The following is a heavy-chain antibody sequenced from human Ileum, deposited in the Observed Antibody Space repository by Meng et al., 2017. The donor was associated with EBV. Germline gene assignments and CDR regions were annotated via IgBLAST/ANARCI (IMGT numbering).Heavy chain of an antibody. V-gene: IGHV3-15*01. J-gene: IGHJ5*02. CDR1: RFTFNNAW. D-gene: IGHD2-2*01. CDR2: IKDKSGGGTT. Sequence: EVQLVECGGGLVKPGEALRLSCAGSRFTFNNAWVSWVRQAPGKGLEWIARIKDKSGGGTTDYAAPVKGRFSISRDESKNMVYLQMSSLKIEDTAVYYCVSSWVEPWGQGTLVTVSS. CDR3: VSSWVEP.